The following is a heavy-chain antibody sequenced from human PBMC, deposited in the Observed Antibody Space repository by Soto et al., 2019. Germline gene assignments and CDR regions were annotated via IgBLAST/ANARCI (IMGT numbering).Heavy chain of an antibody. CDR2: ISYDGSNK. CDR3: AREGGSYLAWSDAFDI. Sequence: SLRLSCAASGFTFSSYAMHWVRQAPGKGLEWVAVISYDGSNKYYADSVKGRFTISRDNSKNTLYLQMNSLRAEDTAVYYCAREGGSYLAWSDAFDIWGQGTMVTVSS. D-gene: IGHD1-26*01. V-gene: IGHV3-30-3*01. CDR1: GFTFSSYA. J-gene: IGHJ3*02.